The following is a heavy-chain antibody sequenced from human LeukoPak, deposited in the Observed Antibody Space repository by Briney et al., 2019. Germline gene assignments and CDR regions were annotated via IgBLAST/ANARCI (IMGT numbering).Heavy chain of an antibody. CDR3: ARSAEYYGNYYYYYMDV. Sequence: GGSLRLSCAASGFTFSSYAMSWVRQAPGKGLEWVSAISGSGGSTYYADSVKGRFTISRDNAKNSLYLQMNSLRAEDTAVYYCARSAEYYGNYYYYYMDVWGKGTTVTVSS. J-gene: IGHJ6*03. CDR1: GFTFSSYA. V-gene: IGHV3-23*01. CDR2: ISGSGGST. D-gene: IGHD4-17*01.